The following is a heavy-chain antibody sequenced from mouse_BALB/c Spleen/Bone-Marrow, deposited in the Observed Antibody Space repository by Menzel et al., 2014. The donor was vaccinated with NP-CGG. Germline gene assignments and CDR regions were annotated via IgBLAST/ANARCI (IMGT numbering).Heavy chain of an antibody. CDR3: ARDGSSWGYFGV. CDR1: GYTFTDYA. J-gene: IGHJ1*01. V-gene: IGHV1S137*01. CDR2: ISTYYGDA. Sequence: QVQLQQSGAELVRPGVSVKIYCKGSGYTFTDYAMHWVKQSHAKSLEWIGVISTYYGDASYNQKFKGKATMTVDKSSSTAYMELARLTSEDSAIYYCARDGSSWGYFGVWGAGTTVTVSS. D-gene: IGHD1-1*01.